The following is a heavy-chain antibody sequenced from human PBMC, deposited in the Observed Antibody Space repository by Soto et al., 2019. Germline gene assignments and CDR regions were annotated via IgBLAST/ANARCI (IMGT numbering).Heavy chain of an antibody. CDR3: ARGGLPEAIGYYYYGMDV. CDR1: GYTFSSYA. CDR2: IIPIFGTA. D-gene: IGHD2-2*01. Sequence: VASVKVSCKASGYTFSSYAISWVRQAPGQGLEWMGGIIPIFGTANYAQKFQGRVTITADESTSTAYMELSSLRSEDTAVYYCARGGLPEAIGYYYYGMDVWGQGTTVTVSS. V-gene: IGHV1-69*13. J-gene: IGHJ6*02.